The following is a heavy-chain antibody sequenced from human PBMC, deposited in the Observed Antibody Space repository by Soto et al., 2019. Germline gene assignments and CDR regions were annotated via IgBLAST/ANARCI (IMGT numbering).Heavy chain of an antibody. V-gene: IGHV1-46*01. CDR2: INPSGGST. Sequence: QVQLVQSGAEVKKPGASVKVSCKASGYTFTSYYMHWVRQAPGQGLEWMGIINPSGGSTSYAQKFQGRVTMTIDTSTSTVYMELSRLRSEDTAVYYCAREALTMTTVTTYLGYWGQGTLVTVSS. D-gene: IGHD4-4*01. J-gene: IGHJ4*02. CDR1: GYTFTSYY. CDR3: AREALTMTTVTTYLGY.